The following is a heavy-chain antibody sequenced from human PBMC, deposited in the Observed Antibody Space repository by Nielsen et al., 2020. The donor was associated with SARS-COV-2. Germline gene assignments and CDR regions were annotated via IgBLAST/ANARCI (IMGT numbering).Heavy chain of an antibody. CDR1: GYSISSGYY. Sequence: SETLSLTCTVSGYSISSGYYWGWIRQPPGKGLEWIGSIYHSGSTYYNPSLKSRVTISVDTSKNQFSLKLSSVTAADTAVYYCARSPPPIAVAGYFDYWGQGTLVTVSS. D-gene: IGHD6-19*01. V-gene: IGHV4-38-2*02. CDR2: IYHSGST. CDR3: ARSPPPIAVAGYFDY. J-gene: IGHJ4*02.